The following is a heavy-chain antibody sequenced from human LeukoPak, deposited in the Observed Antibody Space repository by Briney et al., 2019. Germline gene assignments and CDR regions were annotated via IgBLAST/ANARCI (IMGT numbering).Heavy chain of an antibody. CDR3: AKTYCSTTSCYISASFFFDY. Sequence: GGTLRLSCAASGFTFSSYGMHWVRHAPGKGLEWVAFIRYDGSNKYYADPVKGRFTISRDNSKNTMYLQMNSLRAEDTAVYYCAKTYCSTTSCYISASFFFDYWGQGTLVTVSS. CDR2: IRYDGSNK. V-gene: IGHV3-30*02. CDR1: GFTFSSYG. D-gene: IGHD2-2*02. J-gene: IGHJ4*02.